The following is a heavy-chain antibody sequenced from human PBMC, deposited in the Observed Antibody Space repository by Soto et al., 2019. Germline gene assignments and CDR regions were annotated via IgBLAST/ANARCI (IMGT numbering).Heavy chain of an antibody. Sequence: GGSLRLSCAASGFTFSSYAMSWVRQAPGTGLEWVSAISGSGGRTYYADSVKGRFTISRDNSKNTLYLQMNSLRAEDTAVYYCAKIPRALQVGFLEWVDFDYWGQGTLVTVSS. V-gene: IGHV3-23*01. J-gene: IGHJ4*02. CDR2: ISGSGGRT. D-gene: IGHD3-3*01. CDR1: GFTFSSYA. CDR3: AKIPRALQVGFLEWVDFDY.